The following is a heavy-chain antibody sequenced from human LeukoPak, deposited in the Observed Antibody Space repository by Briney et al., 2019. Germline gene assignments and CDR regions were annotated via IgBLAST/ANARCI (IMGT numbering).Heavy chain of an antibody. CDR3: ASLSSGRYAYLDH. J-gene: IGHJ4*02. Sequence: SETLSLTCAVSGYSISSGYYWGWIRQPPGKGLVWIGSIFQSGSTYYNPSLKSRVTISVDTSKNQFSLKLSSVTAADTALYYCASLSSGRYAYLDHWGQGSLVSVSS. CDR1: GYSISSGYY. D-gene: IGHD6-19*01. CDR2: IFQSGST. V-gene: IGHV4-38-2*01.